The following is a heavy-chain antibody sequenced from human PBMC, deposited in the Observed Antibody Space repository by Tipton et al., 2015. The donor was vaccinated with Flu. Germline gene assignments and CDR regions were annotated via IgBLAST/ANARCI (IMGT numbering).Heavy chain of an antibody. D-gene: IGHD3-10*01. Sequence: TLSLTCTVSGDSLSSYYWSWIRQSPGKGLEWIGYIYYIGNTNYNPSLKSRVTISVDTSNNQFSLRLNSVTAADTAVYYCARGLAPGPYPGDYWGQGVLVSVSS. V-gene: IGHV4-59*01. CDR3: ARGLAPGPYPGDY. CDR1: GDSLSSYY. CDR2: IYYIGNT. J-gene: IGHJ4*02.